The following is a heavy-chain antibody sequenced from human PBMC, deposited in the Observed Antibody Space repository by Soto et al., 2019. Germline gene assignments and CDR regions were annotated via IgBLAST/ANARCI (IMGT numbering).Heavy chain of an antibody. V-gene: IGHV1-3*01. D-gene: IGHD2-15*01. CDR1: GYTFTRYT. Sequence: GASVKVSCKASGYTFTRYTMKWVRQAPGKRLEWMGWINPDNGNTKSSQKFQDRVVITRDTSASTAYMDLSSLRSEDTAVYYCARGIATGQLDPWGQGTMVTVYS. CDR2: INPDNGNT. J-gene: IGHJ5*02. CDR3: ARGIATGQLDP.